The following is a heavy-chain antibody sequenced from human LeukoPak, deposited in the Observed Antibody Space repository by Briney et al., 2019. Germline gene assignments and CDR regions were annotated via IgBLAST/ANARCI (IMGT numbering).Heavy chain of an antibody. CDR2: IYYSGST. J-gene: IGHJ4*02. CDR1: GGSISSSSYY. CDR3: ASGVVVITTRPFDY. Sequence: SETLSLTCTVSGGSISSSSYYWGWIRQPPGKGLEWIGNIYYSGSTYYNPSLKSRVTISVDTSKNQFSLKLSSVTAADTAVYYCASGVVVITTRPFDYWGQGTLVTVSS. D-gene: IGHD3-22*01. V-gene: IGHV4-39*01.